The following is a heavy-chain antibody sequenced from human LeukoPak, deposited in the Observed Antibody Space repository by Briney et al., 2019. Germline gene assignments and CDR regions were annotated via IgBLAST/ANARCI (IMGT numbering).Heavy chain of an antibody. CDR3: ARVTSGLDY. Sequence: GGSLRLSCAASGFTFSSYAMSWVRQAPGKGLEWVANINQDGSEKYYVDSVKGRFTLSRDNAKNSLYLQMNSLRAEDTAVYYCARVTSGLDYWGQGTLVTVSS. V-gene: IGHV3-7*01. CDR2: INQDGSEK. CDR1: GFTFSSYA. J-gene: IGHJ4*02.